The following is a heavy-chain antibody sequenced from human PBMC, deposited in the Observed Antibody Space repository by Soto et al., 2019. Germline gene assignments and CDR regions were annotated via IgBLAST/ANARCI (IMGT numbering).Heavy chain of an antibody. D-gene: IGHD6-19*01. Sequence: QVQLVESGGGVVQPGRSQRLSCAASGFTFSSYGMHWVRQAPGKGLEWVAVIWYDGSNKYYADSVKGRFTISRDNSKNTLYLQMNSLRAEDTAVYYCARDVGLQQWLALTDYWGQGTLVTVSS. V-gene: IGHV3-33*01. CDR2: IWYDGSNK. CDR1: GFTFSSYG. CDR3: ARDVGLQQWLALTDY. J-gene: IGHJ4*02.